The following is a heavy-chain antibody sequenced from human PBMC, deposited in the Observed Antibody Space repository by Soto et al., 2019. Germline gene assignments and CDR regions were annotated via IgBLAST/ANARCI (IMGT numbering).Heavy chain of an antibody. CDR1: GGSISSSSYY. V-gene: IGHV4-39*01. D-gene: IGHD5-18*01. CDR2: IYYSGST. Sequence: SETLSLTCTVSGGSISSSSYYWGWIRQPPGKGLEWIGSIYYSGSTYYNPSLKSRVTISVDTSKNQFSLKLSSVTAADTAVYYCARRASGYSYGVYYFEYWGQGTLVTVS. CDR3: ARRASGYSYGVYYFEY. J-gene: IGHJ4*02.